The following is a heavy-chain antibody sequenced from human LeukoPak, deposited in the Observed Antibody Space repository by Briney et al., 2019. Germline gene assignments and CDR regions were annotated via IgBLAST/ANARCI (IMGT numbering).Heavy chain of an antibody. CDR3: ARGTLRRLNWFDP. CDR2: ISAYNGNT. D-gene: IGHD3-10*01. J-gene: IGHJ5*02. CDR1: GYTFTIYG. Sequence: ASVNVSCTASGYTFTIYGISWVRQAPGQGLEWMGWISAYNGNTNYAQKLQGRVTMTTDTSTSTAYMELSSLRSEDTAVYYCARGTLRRLNWFDPWGQGTLVTVSS. V-gene: IGHV1-18*01.